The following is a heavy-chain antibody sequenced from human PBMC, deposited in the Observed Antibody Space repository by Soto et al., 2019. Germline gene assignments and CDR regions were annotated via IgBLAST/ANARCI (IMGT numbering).Heavy chain of an antibody. CDR1: GFTFSAYS. J-gene: IGHJ4*02. Sequence: EVQLVESGGGLVQPGGSLSFSGAPSGFTFSAYSRNWVRQAPGKGRGWVSYISSSSSTIYYADSVKGRFTISRDNAKNSLYLQMNSLRAEDTAVYYCARDSDDSSGYYLLGVYYFDYWGQGTLVTVSS. CDR2: ISSSSSTI. D-gene: IGHD3-22*01. V-gene: IGHV3-48*01. CDR3: ARDSDDSSGYYLLGVYYFDY.